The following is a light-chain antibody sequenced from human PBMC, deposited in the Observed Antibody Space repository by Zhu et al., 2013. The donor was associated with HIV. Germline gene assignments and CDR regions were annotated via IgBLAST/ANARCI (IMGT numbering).Light chain of an antibody. J-gene: IGKJ1*01. CDR3: HQYGSSPWT. CDR2: DAS. V-gene: IGKV3-11*01. Sequence: EIVLTQSPATLSLSPGERATLSCRASQSVSSYLAWYQQKPGQAPRLLIYDASNRATGIPARFSGSGSGTDFTLTILRVEPEDFAVYYCHQYGSSPWTFGQGTKVDIK. CDR1: QSVSSY.